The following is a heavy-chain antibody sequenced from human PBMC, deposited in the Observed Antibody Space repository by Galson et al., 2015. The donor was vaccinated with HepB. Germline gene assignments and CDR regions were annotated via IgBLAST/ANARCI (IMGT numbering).Heavy chain of an antibody. J-gene: IGHJ4*02. CDR2: IRGSGRTT. CDR3: AKQSSNWYYFDY. CDR1: GFTFSTYA. V-gene: IGHV3-23*01. Sequence: SLRLSCAASGFTFSTYAMSWVRQPPGIGLEWVSAIRGSGRTTYYADSVKGRFIISRDSSKNTLYLQMNSLKVEDTAIYYCAKQSSNWYYFDYCGQATLVTVSS. D-gene: IGHD6-13*01.